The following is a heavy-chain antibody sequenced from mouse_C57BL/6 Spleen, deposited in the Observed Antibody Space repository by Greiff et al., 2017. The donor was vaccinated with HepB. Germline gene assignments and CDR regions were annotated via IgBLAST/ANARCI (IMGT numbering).Heavy chain of an antibody. V-gene: IGHV14-2*01. J-gene: IGHJ3*01. CDR1: GFNIKDYY. D-gene: IGHD1-1*01. CDR3: ARDYGSSSGFAY. CDR2: IDPEDGET. Sequence: DVKLQESGAELVKPGASVKLSCTASGFNIKDYYMHWVKQRTEQGLEWIGRIDPEDGETKYAPKFQGKATITADTSSNTAYLQLSSLTSEDTAVYYCARDYGSSSGFAYWGQGTLVTVSA.